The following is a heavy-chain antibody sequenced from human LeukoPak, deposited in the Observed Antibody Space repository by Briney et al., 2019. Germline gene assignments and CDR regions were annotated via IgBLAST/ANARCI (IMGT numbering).Heavy chain of an antibody. J-gene: IGHJ4*02. CDR2: INHSGST. V-gene: IGHV4-34*01. CDR1: GGSFSGYY. Sequence: SETLSLTCAVYGGSFSGYYWTWIRQPRGKGLERIGEINHSGSTNYNPSLKSRVTISVDTSKNQFSLKLSSVTAADTAVYYCARGSIAARLADWGQGTLVTVSS. CDR3: ARGSIAARLAD. D-gene: IGHD6-6*01.